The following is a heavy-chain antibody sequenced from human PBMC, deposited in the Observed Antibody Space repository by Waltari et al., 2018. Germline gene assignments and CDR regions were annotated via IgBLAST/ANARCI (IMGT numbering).Heavy chain of an antibody. D-gene: IGHD5-12*01. Sequence: QLQLQESGPGLVKPSDTPSLTRPVPGGPQHRSRYYWGWIRQSPGKGLEWIGSTYYRWSTYYNPTLKSRVTISGDTSKNQFSLKLSSVTAVDTAVYYCARHWKRNGYRFDPWGQGTLVTVSS. J-gene: IGHJ5*02. V-gene: IGHV4-39*01. CDR3: ARHWKRNGYRFDP. CDR2: TYYRWST. CDR1: GGPQHRSRYY.